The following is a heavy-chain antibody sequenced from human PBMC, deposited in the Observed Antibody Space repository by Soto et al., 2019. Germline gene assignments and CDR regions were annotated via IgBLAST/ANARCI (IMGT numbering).Heavy chain of an antibody. Sequence: GGSLRLSCAASGFTFSGSAMHWVRQASGKGLEWVGRIRSKANSYATAYAASVKGRFTISRDDSKNTAYLQMNSLKTEDTAVYYCTTLSTGRTGTTQKYYFDYWGQGTLVTVSS. CDR2: IRSKANSYAT. CDR3: TTLSTGRTGTTQKYYFDY. D-gene: IGHD1-1*01. J-gene: IGHJ4*02. CDR1: GFTFSGSA. V-gene: IGHV3-73*01.